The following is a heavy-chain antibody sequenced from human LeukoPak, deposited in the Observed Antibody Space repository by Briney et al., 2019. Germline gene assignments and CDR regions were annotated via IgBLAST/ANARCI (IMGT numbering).Heavy chain of an antibody. CDR3: ARVALDPTVRGVIIKRDY. D-gene: IGHD3-10*01. CDR2: ISAYNGNT. V-gene: IGHV1-18*01. Sequence: ASVKVSCKASGYTFTSYGISWVRQAPGQGLEWMGWISAYNGNTNYAQKLQGRVTMTTDTSTSTAYMELRSLRSDDTAVYYCARVALDPTVRGVIIKRDYWGQGTLVTVSS. J-gene: IGHJ4*02. CDR1: GYTFTSYG.